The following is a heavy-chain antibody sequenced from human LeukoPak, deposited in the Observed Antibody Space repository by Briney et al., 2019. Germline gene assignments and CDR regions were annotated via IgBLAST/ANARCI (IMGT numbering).Heavy chain of an antibody. V-gene: IGHV3-23*01. CDR1: GFTFSTYA. Sequence: SGGSLRLSCAASGFTFSTYAMTWVRQAPGKGLERIASINGRGGSTDYADSVEGRFTISRDNSKDTLYLQMNNLRAEDTAIYYCAKVMVVASTTARGWFDAWGQGTLVTVSS. CDR3: AKVMVVASTTARGWFDA. D-gene: IGHD2-8*01. J-gene: IGHJ5*02. CDR2: INGRGGST.